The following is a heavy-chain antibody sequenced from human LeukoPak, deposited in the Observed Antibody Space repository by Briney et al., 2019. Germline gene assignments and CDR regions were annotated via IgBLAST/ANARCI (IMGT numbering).Heavy chain of an antibody. CDR1: GFSVNRYV. J-gene: IGHJ4*02. V-gene: IGHV3-23*01. CDR3: AKPAKTDYTDY. D-gene: IGHD1-14*01. Sequence: GGSLRLSCAASGFSVNRYVMTWVRQAPGKGLEWVSGISGDGAYTFYADSVKGRFTISRDNSKNTLYLQMNSLRAEDTALYYCAKPAKTDYTDYWGQGTLVTVSS. CDR2: ISGDGAYT.